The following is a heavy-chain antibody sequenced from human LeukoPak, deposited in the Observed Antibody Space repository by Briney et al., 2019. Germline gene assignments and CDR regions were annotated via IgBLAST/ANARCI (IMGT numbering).Heavy chain of an antibody. CDR2: IYYSGST. V-gene: IGHV4-59*08. J-gene: IGHJ6*02. Sequence: PSETLSLTCTVSGGSISGSYWSWIRQPPGKGLEWIGYIYYSGSTNDNPSLKSRVAISVDTSKIQFSLKLSSVTAGDTAVYYCARLGGTARMDVWGQGTTVTVSS. D-gene: IGHD3-10*01. CDR1: GGSISGSY. CDR3: ARLGGTARMDV.